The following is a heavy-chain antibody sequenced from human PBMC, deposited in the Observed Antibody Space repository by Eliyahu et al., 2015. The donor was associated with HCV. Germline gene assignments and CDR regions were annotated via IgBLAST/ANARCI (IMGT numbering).Heavy chain of an antibody. J-gene: IGHJ5*02. CDR2: IYTSGST. V-gene: IGHV4-4*07. Sequence: QVQLQESGPGLVKPSETLSLTCTVSGGSIXSYYWXWXRXPXGKGLEWIGRIYTSGSTNYNPSLKSRVTMSVDTSKNQFSLKLSSVTAADTAVYYCARDPGMDIVVVPAAKSIAARPVWFDPWGQGTLVTVSS. D-gene: IGHD2-2*03. CDR1: GGSIXSYY. CDR3: ARDPGMDIVVVPAAKSIAARPVWFDP.